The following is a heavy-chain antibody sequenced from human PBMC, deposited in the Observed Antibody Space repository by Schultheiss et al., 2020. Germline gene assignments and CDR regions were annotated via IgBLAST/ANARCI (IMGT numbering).Heavy chain of an antibody. Sequence: SVKVSCKASGGTFSSYTISWVRQAPGQGLEWMGRIIPILGIANYAQKFQGRVTITADKSTSTAYMELSSLRSEDTAVYYCARGAKAYYDILTGLENWFDPWGKGTLVTVSS. V-gene: IGHV1-69*02. CDR1: GGTFSSYT. D-gene: IGHD3-9*01. J-gene: IGHJ5*02. CDR3: ARGAKAYYDILTGLENWFDP. CDR2: IIPILGIA.